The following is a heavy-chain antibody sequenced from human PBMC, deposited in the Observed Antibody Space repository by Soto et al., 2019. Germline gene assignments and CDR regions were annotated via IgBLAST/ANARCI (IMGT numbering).Heavy chain of an antibody. J-gene: IGHJ1*01. CDR2: ISGSGGST. V-gene: IGHV3-23*01. D-gene: IGHD3-22*01. Sequence: PGGSLRLSCAASGFTFNSYAMSWVRQAPGKGLEWVSTISGSGGSTYYADSVKGRFTISRDNSKNTLYLQMNSLRAEDTAVYYCARDRVESGYPEYFQHWGQGTLVPVSS. CDR1: GFTFNSYA. CDR3: ARDRVESGYPEYFQH.